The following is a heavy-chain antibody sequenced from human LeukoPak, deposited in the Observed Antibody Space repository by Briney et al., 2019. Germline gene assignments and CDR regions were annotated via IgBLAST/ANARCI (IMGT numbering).Heavy chain of an antibody. V-gene: IGHV4-59*08. CDR3: ARLRGPDYDFWSGSYYFDY. Sequence: SETLSLTCTVSGGSISSYYWSWIRQPPGKGLEWIGYIYYSGSTNYNPSLKSRVTISVDTSKKQFSLKLSSVTAADTAVYYCARLRGPDYDFWSGSYYFDYWGQGTLVTVSS. CDR1: GGSISSYY. J-gene: IGHJ4*02. D-gene: IGHD3-3*01. CDR2: IYYSGST.